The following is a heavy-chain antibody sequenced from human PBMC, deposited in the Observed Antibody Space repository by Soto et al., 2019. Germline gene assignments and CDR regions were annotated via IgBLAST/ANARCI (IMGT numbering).Heavy chain of an antibody. V-gene: IGHV4-34*01. CDR2: INHSGST. J-gene: IGHJ4*02. Sequence: SETLSLTCAVYGGSFSGYYWSWIRQPPGKGLEWIGEINHSGSTNYNPSLKSRVTISVDTSKNQFSLKLSSVTAADTAVYYCARGLGSSWYYKRYYFDYWGQGTLVTVSS. D-gene: IGHD6-13*01. CDR3: ARGLGSSWYYKRYYFDY. CDR1: GGSFSGYY.